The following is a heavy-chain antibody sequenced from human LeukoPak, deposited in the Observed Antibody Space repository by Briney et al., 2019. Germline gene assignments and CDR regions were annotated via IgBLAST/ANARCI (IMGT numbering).Heavy chain of an antibody. Sequence: GGSLRLSCAASGFTFSSYWMNWVRQAPGKGLEWVAIIWSDGSNEYYADSVKGRFTISRDNSKNMFYLQMNSLRAEDTAVYYCARDASSSSGLADYWGQGTLVTVSS. V-gene: IGHV3-33*08. CDR1: GFTFSSYW. D-gene: IGHD6-6*01. CDR3: ARDASSSSGLADY. J-gene: IGHJ4*02. CDR2: IWSDGSNE.